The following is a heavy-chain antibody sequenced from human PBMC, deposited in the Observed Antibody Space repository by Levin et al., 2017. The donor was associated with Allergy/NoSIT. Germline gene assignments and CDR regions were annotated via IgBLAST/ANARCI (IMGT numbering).Heavy chain of an antibody. CDR1: GITVNNAW. V-gene: IGHV3-15*01. J-gene: IGHJ4*02. D-gene: IGHD6-25*01. CDR3: TTGGGIYTSGAFDY. CDR2: IKSNTDGGTT. Sequence: GESLKISCAASGITVNNAWMSWVRQAPGKGLEWVGRIKSNTDGGTTDYAAPVKGRFTISRDDSKNTLYLQMNSLKTEDTAVYFCTTGGGIYTSGAFDYWGQGTLVTVSS.